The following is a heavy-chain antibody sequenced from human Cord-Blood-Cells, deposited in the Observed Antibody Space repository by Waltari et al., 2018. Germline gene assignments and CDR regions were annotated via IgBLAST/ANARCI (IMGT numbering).Heavy chain of an antibody. CDR2: NHHSGST. Sequence: QVQLQESGPGLVKPSGTLSLTCAVSGGSISSSNWWSWVRQPPGKGLEWIGENHHSGSTNYNPSLKSRVTISVDKSKNQFSLKLSCVTAADTAVYYCARVGGDYVSHDAFDIWGQGTMVTVSS. J-gene: IGHJ3*02. V-gene: IGHV4-4*02. CDR1: GGSISSSNW. CDR3: ARVGGDYVSHDAFDI. D-gene: IGHD4-17*01.